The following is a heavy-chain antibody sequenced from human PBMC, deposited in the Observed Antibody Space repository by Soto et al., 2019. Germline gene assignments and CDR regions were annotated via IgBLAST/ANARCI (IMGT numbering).Heavy chain of an antibody. V-gene: IGHV4-59*01. J-gene: IGHJ6*02. D-gene: IGHD1-26*01. Sequence: PSETLSLTCTVSGASIRGYFWSWIRRPPGKGLEWIGYMSDSGTTDYNPSLKSRVSISLDTSKNRVSLKLSSVTAADTAVYYCASVPPEGVGAMDVWGLGTTVTV. CDR2: MSDSGTT. CDR3: ASVPPEGVGAMDV. CDR1: GASIRGYF.